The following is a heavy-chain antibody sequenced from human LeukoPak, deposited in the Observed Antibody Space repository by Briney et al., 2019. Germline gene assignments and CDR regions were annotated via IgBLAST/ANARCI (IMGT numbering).Heavy chain of an antibody. Sequence: PSETLSLTCTISGGSISSYYWSWIRQPPGKGLEWIGYIYYNGSTNYNPSLKSRVTISVDTSKNQFSLKLSSVTAADTAVYYYAREYLAAFDIWCQGTMVTVSS. J-gene: IGHJ3*02. CDR1: GGSISSYY. CDR2: IYYNGST. CDR3: AREYLAAFDI. V-gene: IGHV4-59*01.